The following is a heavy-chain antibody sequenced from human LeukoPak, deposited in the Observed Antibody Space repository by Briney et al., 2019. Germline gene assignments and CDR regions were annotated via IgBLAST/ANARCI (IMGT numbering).Heavy chain of an antibody. Sequence: GGSLRLSCAASGFTFSSYNMNWVRQAPGKGLEWVSSITSSSSFIYYADSVKGRFTISRDNAKNSLYLQMNSLRDEDTAVYYCARDGYSGSTAFDYWGQGTLVTVSS. D-gene: IGHD1-26*01. J-gene: IGHJ4*02. CDR2: ITSSSSFI. V-gene: IGHV3-21*01. CDR1: GFTFSSYN. CDR3: ARDGYSGSTAFDY.